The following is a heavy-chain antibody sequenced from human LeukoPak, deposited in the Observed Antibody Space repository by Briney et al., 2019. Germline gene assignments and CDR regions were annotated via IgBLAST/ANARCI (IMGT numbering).Heavy chain of an antibody. CDR1: GFTFSSYA. CDR3: ARMGIAAAGDFDY. J-gene: IGHJ4*02. D-gene: IGHD6-13*01. CDR2: ISSSSSYI. V-gene: IGHV3-21*01. Sequence: GGSLRLSCAASGFTFSSYAMSWVRQAPGKGLEWVSFISSSSSYIYYADSVKGRFTISRDNAKNSLYLQMNSLRAEDTAVYYCARMGIAAAGDFDYWGQGTLVTVSS.